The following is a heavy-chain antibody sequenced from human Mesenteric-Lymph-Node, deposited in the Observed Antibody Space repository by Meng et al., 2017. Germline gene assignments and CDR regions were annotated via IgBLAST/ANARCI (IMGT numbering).Heavy chain of an antibody. D-gene: IGHD5-12*01. CDR3: ARPRKILAWTGFDS. CDR1: TLTFSRYW. Sequence: GGSLRLSCAASTLTFSRYWMTWVRQAPGEGLEWVANIQQDGSETRYVDSVKGRFTISRDNGNNSLFLQMNSLRAEDTAVYYCARPRKILAWTGFDSWGQGTLVTVSS. CDR2: IQQDGSET. J-gene: IGHJ4*02. V-gene: IGHV3-7*01.